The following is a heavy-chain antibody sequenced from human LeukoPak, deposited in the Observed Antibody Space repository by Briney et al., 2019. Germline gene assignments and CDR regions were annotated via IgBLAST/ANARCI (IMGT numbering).Heavy chain of an antibody. CDR2: MNPNSGNT. Sequence: ASVKVSCKASGYTFTSYDINWVRQATGQGLEWMGWMNPNSGNTGYAQKFQGRVTMTRNTSISTAYMELRSLRSEETYVYDCARGKAAKREWFDPWGQGTLVTVSS. CDR3: ARGKAAKREWFDP. V-gene: IGHV1-8*01. J-gene: IGHJ5*02. CDR1: GYTFTSYD.